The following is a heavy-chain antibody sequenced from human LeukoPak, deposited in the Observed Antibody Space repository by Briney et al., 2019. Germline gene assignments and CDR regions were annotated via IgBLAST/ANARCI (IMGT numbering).Heavy chain of an antibody. V-gene: IGHV3-48*02. CDR2: ISSSSSTI. CDR1: GFTFTSYN. CDR3: ARDSGYAFDT. J-gene: IGHJ3*02. D-gene: IGHD2-15*01. Sequence: GGSLRLSCAASGFTFTSYNMNWVRQAPGKGLEWVSYISSSSSTIYYADSVKGRFTISSDNAKNSLYLQMNTLRDEDTAVYFCARDSGYAFDTWGQGTMVTVSS.